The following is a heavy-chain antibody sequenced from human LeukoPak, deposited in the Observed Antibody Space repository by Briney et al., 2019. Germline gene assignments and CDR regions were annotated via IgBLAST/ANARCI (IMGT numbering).Heavy chain of an antibody. Sequence: ASVKVSCKASGYTFTSYYMHWVRQAPGQGLEWMGIINPSGGSTSYAQKLQGRVTMTTDTSTRTAYMELRSLRSDDTAVYYCARDMSFAVSMVSPDYWGQGTLVTVSS. J-gene: IGHJ4*02. CDR1: GYTFTSYY. CDR3: ARDMSFAVSMVSPDY. D-gene: IGHD2-8*01. CDR2: INPSGGST. V-gene: IGHV1-46*01.